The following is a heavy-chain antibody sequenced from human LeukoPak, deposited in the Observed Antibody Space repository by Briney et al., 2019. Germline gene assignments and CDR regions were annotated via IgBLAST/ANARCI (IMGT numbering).Heavy chain of an antibody. V-gene: IGHV3-74*03. D-gene: IGHD2-21*02. Sequence: GGSLRLSCAVSGFSFTNYWMHWVSQDPGKGLVWVSYISSDGSVTKYADSVKGRFTISRDNAVNTLYLQMNSLRVEDTAVYYCVRGSLRLPRSTPDYWGQGTLVTVSS. CDR3: VRGSLRLPRSTPDY. J-gene: IGHJ4*02. CDR1: GFSFTNYW. CDR2: ISSDGSVT.